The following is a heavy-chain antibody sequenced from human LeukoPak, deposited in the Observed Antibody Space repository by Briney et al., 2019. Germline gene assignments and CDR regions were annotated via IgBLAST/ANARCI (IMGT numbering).Heavy chain of an antibody. V-gene: IGHV3-30*02. D-gene: IGHD2-21*02. Sequence: PGGSLRLSCAASGFTFSSYWMSWVRQAPGKGLEWVAFIRYDGSNKYYADSVKGRFTISRDNSKNTLYLQMNSLRAEDTAVYYCAKDPGHCGGDCYPHWGQGTLVTVSS. CDR1: GFTFSSYW. CDR3: AKDPGHCGGDCYPH. J-gene: IGHJ4*02. CDR2: IRYDGSNK.